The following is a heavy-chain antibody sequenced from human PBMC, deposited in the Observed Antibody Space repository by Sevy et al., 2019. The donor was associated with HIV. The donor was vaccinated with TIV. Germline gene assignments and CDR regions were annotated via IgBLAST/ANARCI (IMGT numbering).Heavy chain of an antibody. J-gene: IGHJ5*02. Sequence: ASVKVSCKASGGTFSSYAISWVRQAPGQGLEWMGGIIPIFGTANYAQKFQGRVTITADESTSTAYMELSSLRSEDTAWSYCARDSGVQLYNWFDPWGQGTLVTVSS. CDR1: GGTFSSYA. CDR3: ARDSGVQLYNWFDP. CDR2: IIPIFGTA. D-gene: IGHD1-1*01. V-gene: IGHV1-69*13.